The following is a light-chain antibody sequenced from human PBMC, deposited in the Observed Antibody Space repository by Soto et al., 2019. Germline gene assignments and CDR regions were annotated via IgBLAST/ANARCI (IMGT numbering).Light chain of an antibody. CDR2: GAS. V-gene: IGKV3-20*01. CDR1: QSVSNTY. Sequence: EIVLTQSPGTLSLSPGDRATLSCRASQSVSNTYLAWYQQRPRQAPRLLIYGASNRATGIPDRLSGSGSGTEFILTISGLEPEDFAVYYCQQYGNSPALTFGGGTKVEIK. CDR3: QQYGNSPALT. J-gene: IGKJ4*01.